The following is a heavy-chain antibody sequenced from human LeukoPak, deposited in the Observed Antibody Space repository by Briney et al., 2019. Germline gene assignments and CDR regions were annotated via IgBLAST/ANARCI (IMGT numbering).Heavy chain of an antibody. CDR3: AKDRNPRRAKDDYFDY. CDR1: GFTFSSYG. D-gene: IGHD1-26*01. CDR2: ISYDGSNK. Sequence: PGGSLRLSCAASGFTFSSYGMHWVRQAPGKGLEWVAVISYDGSNKYYADSVKGRFTISRDNSKNTLYLQMNSLRAEDTAVYYCAKDRNPRRAKDDYFDYWGQGTLVTVSS. V-gene: IGHV3-30*18. J-gene: IGHJ4*02.